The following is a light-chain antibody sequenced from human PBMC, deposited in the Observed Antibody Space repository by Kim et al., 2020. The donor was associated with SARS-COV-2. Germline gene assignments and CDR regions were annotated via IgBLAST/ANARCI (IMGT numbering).Light chain of an antibody. J-gene: IGLJ3*02. CDR3: CSYAGFYTGV. CDR2: DVN. V-gene: IGLV2-11*01. Sequence: GQSVTISCTGTSSDVGGYNYVSWYQHHPGKAPKLIIYDVNKRPSGVPDRFSGSKSGNTASLTISGLQAEDEADYYCCSYAGFYTGVFGGGTQLTVL. CDR1: SSDVGGYNY.